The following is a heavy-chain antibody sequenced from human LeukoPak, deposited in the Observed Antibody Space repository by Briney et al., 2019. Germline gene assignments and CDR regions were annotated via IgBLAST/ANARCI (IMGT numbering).Heavy chain of an antibody. J-gene: IGHJ4*02. CDR3: ARRAYNTGAFDY. Sequence: GSLRLSCAASGFTFTSFAMSWVRQPPGKGLEWIGTIYYSGTTYYNPSLKSRVTISLDTSKNQFSLKLSSVTAADAAVYYCARRAYNTGAFDYWGQGTLVTDSS. D-gene: IGHD1-14*01. V-gene: IGHV4-39*01. CDR1: GFTFTSFA. CDR2: IYYSGTT.